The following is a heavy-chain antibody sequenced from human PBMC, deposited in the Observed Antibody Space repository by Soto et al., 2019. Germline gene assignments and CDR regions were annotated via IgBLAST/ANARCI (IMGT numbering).Heavy chain of an antibody. D-gene: IGHD4-17*01. CDR1: GGSISSGGYY. CDR3: ARDNFYGDYVWFDH. CDR2: IYYSGST. J-gene: IGHJ5*02. Sequence: SETLSLTCTVSGGSISSGGYYWSWIRQHPGKGLEWIGYIYYSGSTYYNPSLKSRVTISVDTSKNQFSLKLSSVTAADTAVYYCARDNFYGDYVWFDHWGQGTLVTVSS. V-gene: IGHV4-31*03.